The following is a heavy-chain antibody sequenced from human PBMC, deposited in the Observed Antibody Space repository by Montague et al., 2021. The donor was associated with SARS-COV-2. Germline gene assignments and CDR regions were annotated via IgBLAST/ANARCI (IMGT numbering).Heavy chain of an antibody. Sequence: CAISGDSVSSNSAAWNWIRQSPSRGLEWLGRTYYRSKWYNDYAVSVKSRITINPDTSKNQFSLQLNSVTPEDTAMYYCARLSFGYYYYYYGMDVWGQGTTVTVSS. D-gene: IGHD3-10*01. CDR2: TYYRSKWYN. V-gene: IGHV6-1*01. CDR1: GDSVSSNSAA. CDR3: ARLSFGYYYYYYGMDV. J-gene: IGHJ6*02.